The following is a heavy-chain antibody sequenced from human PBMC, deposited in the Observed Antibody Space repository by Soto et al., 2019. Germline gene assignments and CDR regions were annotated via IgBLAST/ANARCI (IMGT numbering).Heavy chain of an antibody. CDR3: ARAHAPTLPFDS. V-gene: IGHV4-59*01. CDR1: GGSIRNVY. CDR2: IFHSGNA. D-gene: IGHD2-15*01. J-gene: IGHJ4*01. Sequence: SLTCTVSGGSIRNVYWSWIRQAPGKGLEWIGFIFHSGNAKYNPSLKSRVTISVDTSKNQFSLSLDSVTAADTAVYFCARAHAPTLPFDSWGRGTLVTVSS.